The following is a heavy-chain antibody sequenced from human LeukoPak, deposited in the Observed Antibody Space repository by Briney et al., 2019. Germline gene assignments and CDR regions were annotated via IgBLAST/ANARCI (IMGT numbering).Heavy chain of an antibody. CDR2: ISSSGSTI. V-gene: IGHV3-11*01. CDR3: ARSGGRSKHDAFDI. CDR1: GFTFSDYY. J-gene: IGHJ3*02. Sequence: MPGGSLRLSCAASGFTFSDYYMSWIRQAPGKGLEWVSYISSSGSTIYYADSVKGRFTISRDNAKNSLYLQMNSLRAEDTAVYYCARSGGRSKHDAFDIWGQGTMVTVSS. D-gene: IGHD3-16*01.